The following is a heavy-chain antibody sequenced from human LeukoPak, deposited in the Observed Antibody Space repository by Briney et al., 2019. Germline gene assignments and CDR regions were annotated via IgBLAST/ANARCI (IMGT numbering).Heavy chain of an antibody. Sequence: SETLSLTCTVSGYSISSGYYWGWIRQPPGKGLEWIGSIYHSGSTYYNPSLKSRVTISVDTSKNQFSLKLSSVTAADTAVYYCARRAYDSSGYYWDYWGQGTPVTVSS. CDR2: IYHSGST. D-gene: IGHD3-22*01. V-gene: IGHV4-38-2*02. CDR1: GYSISSGYY. CDR3: ARRAYDSSGYYWDY. J-gene: IGHJ4*02.